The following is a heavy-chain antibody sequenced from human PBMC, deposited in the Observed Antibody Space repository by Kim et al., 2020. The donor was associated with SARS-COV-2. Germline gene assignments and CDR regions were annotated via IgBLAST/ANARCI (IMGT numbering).Heavy chain of an antibody. V-gene: IGHV4-39*01. J-gene: IGHJ5*02. CDR3: VRPQGPEQQLNWFDP. CDR1: GGSFDSNNYF. CDR2: ISHSGSA. D-gene: IGHD4-4*01. Sequence: SETLSLTCSVSGGSFDSNNYFGAWIRQPPGKGLEWIGSISHSGSAYYNPSLMDRVTISVDMSRNQFSLSLTSVNAKDTAIYYCVRPQGPEQQLNWFDPWGQGILVTVSS.